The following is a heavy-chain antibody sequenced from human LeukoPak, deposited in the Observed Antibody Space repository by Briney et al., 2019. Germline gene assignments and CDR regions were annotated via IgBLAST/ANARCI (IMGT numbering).Heavy chain of an antibody. CDR2: ISYDGSNK. J-gene: IGHJ6*04. CDR3: ARDDLVVVPAAKDYYYYGMDV. Sequence: PGRSLRLSCAASRFTFSSYAMHWVRQAPGKGLEWVAVISYDGSNKYYADSVKGRFTISRDNSKSTLYLQMNSLRAEDTAVYYCARDDLVVVPAAKDYYYYGMDVWGKGTTVTVSS. CDR1: RFTFSSYA. D-gene: IGHD2-2*01. V-gene: IGHV3-30*04.